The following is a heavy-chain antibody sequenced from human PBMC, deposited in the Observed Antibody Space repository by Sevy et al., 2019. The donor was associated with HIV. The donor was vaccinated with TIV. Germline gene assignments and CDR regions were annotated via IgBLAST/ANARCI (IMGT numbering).Heavy chain of an antibody. CDR2: VYSSGST. J-gene: IGHJ2*01. D-gene: IGHD1-26*01. V-gene: IGHV4-59*01. CDR3: ARGSVGDRYIDL. CDR1: GGSINTYY. Sequence: SETLSLTCTVSGGSINTYYWSWIRQPPGKGLEYIGYVYSSGSTSYSPSLKSRFNISLDTSKNQFSLNLGSLTAADTAFYYCARGSVGDRYIDLWGRGTLVTVSS.